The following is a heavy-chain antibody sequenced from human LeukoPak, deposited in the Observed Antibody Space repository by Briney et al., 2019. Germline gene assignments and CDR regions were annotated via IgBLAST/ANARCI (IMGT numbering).Heavy chain of an antibody. J-gene: IGHJ4*02. V-gene: IGHV4-59*01. CDR3: ARGRYDYVWGSGQSPPHYYFDY. CDR1: GGSISSYY. CDR2: IYYSGST. D-gene: IGHD3-16*01. Sequence: SETLSLTCTVSGGSISSYYWSWIRQPPGKGLEGIGYIYYSGSTNYNPSLKSRVTISVDTSKNQFSLKLSSVTAADTAVYYCARGRYDYVWGSGQSPPHYYFDYWGQGTLVTVSS.